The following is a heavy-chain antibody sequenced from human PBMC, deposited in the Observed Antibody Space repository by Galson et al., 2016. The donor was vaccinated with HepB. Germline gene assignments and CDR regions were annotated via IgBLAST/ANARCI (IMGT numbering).Heavy chain of an antibody. CDR1: GFTFSDYY. CDR2: ISSSSSYT. V-gene: IGHV3-11*06. J-gene: IGHJ4*02. Sequence: SLRLSCAASGFTFSDYYMSWIRQAPGKGLEWVSYISSSSSYTNYADSVKGRFTISRDNAKNSLYLQMNSLRAEDTAVYYCARGYYGSGSYYSRFDYWGQGTLVTVSS. D-gene: IGHD3-10*01. CDR3: ARGYYGSGSYYSRFDY.